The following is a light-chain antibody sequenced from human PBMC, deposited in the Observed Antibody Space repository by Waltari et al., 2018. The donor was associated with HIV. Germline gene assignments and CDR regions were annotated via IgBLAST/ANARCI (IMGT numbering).Light chain of an antibody. CDR1: SSNIGTDY. CDR3: GTWDRSLGGGV. Sequence: QSVLTQPPSVSAAPGQKVAISCSVSSSNIGTDYVSWYQHVPGSAPKLLIYGNEKRPSGTPDRYSGSKSGTSATLDITGLHTGDGADYYCGTWDRSLGGGVFGGGTKLTVL. V-gene: IGLV1-51*01. CDR2: GNE. J-gene: IGLJ3*02.